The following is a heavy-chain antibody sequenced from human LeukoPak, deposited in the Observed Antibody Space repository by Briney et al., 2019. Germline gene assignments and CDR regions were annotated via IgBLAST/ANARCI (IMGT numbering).Heavy chain of an antibody. CDR2: IYSDGST. J-gene: IGHJ3*02. V-gene: IGHV3-53*01. CDR3: ARNILFAFDI. CDR1: GLTVSSSY. Sequence: PGGSLRLSCAASGLTVSSSYMSWVRQAPGKGLEWVSIIYSDGSTYYADSMKGRFTISRDNSKNTLYLQVNSLRAEDTAMYYCARNILFAFDIWGPGTMVTVSS.